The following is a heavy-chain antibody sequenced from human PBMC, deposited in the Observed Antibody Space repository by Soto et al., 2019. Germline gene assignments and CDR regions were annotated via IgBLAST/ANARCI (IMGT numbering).Heavy chain of an antibody. CDR3: AREYFWSGLGPADY. CDR1: GYTCTSYA. CDR2: INADNGNT. V-gene: IGHV1-3*01. J-gene: IGHJ4*02. Sequence: QVQLVQSGAEVKKPGASVKVSCKASGYTCTSYAMHWVRQAPGQRLEWMGWINADNGNTKYSQKFQGRVTITRDTSASTAYMELSSLRSEDTAVYYCAREYFWSGLGPADYWGQGTLVTVSS. D-gene: IGHD3-3*01.